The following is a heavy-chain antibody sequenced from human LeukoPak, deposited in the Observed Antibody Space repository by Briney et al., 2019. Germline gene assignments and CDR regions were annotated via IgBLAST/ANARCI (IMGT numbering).Heavy chain of an antibody. CDR1: GGSISTRSYC. Sequence: SETLSFTCTVSGGSISTRSYCWGWIRQPPGKGLEWIGSFYYSGSTYYNPSLRSRVTISVDTSKTQFSLKVSSVTAADTAVYYCAASKLEPRGWFDPWGQGILVTVSS. CDR3: AASKLEPRGWFDP. J-gene: IGHJ5*02. CDR2: FYYSGST. V-gene: IGHV4-39*01. D-gene: IGHD1-1*01.